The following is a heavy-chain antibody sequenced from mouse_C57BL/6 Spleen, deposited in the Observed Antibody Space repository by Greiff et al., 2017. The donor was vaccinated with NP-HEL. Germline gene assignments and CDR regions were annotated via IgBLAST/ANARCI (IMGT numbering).Heavy chain of an antibody. V-gene: IGHV5-9-1*02. J-gene: IGHJ4*01. CDR1: GFTFSSYA. D-gene: IGHD1-1*01. CDR3: TRDEYYGSSDYYAMDY. Sequence: EVKLMESGEGLVKPGGSLKLSCAASGFTFSSYAMSWVRQTPEKRLEWVAYISSGGDYIYYADTVKGRFTISRDNARNTLYLQMSSLKSEDTAMYYCTRDEYYGSSDYYAMDYWGQGTSVTVSS. CDR2: ISSGGDYI.